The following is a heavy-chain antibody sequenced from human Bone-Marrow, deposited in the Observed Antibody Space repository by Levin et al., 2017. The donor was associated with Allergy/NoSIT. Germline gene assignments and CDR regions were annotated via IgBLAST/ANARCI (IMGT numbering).Heavy chain of an antibody. D-gene: IGHD1-26*01. CDR1: GGTFNSHA. J-gene: IGHJ4*02. CDR3: AGVRRGIVASTGFDY. V-gene: IGHV1-69*06. Sequence: SVKVSCKTFGGTFNSHAFTWVRQAPGQGLEWLGGIIPAFGTPNHAQKFQDRITFIADKSTSTVYMELTGLTSGDTAVYYCAGVRRGIVASTGFDYWGQGTLVTVSS. CDR2: IIPAFGTP.